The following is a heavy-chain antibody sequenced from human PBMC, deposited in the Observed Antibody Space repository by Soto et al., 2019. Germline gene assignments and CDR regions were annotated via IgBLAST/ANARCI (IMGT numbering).Heavy chain of an antibody. CDR3: ARDIYSYGSVGTPDI. CDR1: GFSFSSQA. J-gene: IGHJ3*02. V-gene: IGHV3-30-3*01. CDR2: ISNDGNRQ. D-gene: IGHD5-18*01. Sequence: HEQLMESGGGVVQPGRSLRLSCVASGFSFSSQAMHWVRQAPGKGLEWVAAISNDGNRQLYADSVKDRFTISRDNSRNTLDLQMNTLRTEDTGVYFCARDIYSYGSVGTPDIWGQGTMVTVSS.